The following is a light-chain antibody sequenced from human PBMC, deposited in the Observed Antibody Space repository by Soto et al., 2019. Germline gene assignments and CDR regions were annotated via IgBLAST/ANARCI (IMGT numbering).Light chain of an antibody. J-gene: IGKJ5*01. CDR1: QSVSSTY. V-gene: IGKV3D-20*02. Sequence: EIVLTQSPGTLSLTPGERATLPCRASQSVSSTYLAWYQQKPGQAPRLLIYGASTRATSIPARFSGSGSGTDFTLTISSLETEEFAVYDCQQRKNWQVTFGQGTRLEIK. CDR3: QQRKNWQVT. CDR2: GAS.